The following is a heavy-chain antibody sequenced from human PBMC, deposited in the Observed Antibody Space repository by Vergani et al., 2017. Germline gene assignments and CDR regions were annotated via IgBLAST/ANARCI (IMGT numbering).Heavy chain of an antibody. V-gene: IGHV3-23*01. Sequence: EVRFSQSEGDVVQPRGSLRLSCVASGSTFSSHAMSCDRQGHGQGLEWFSSFTNTGDSTHYADSVKGRFTISRDNSKNTLYLQMNSLRVEDTAVYYCGRESDNYNWGKGTLVTVSS. J-gene: IGHJ4*02. D-gene: IGHD5-24*01. CDR3: GRESDNYN. CDR2: FTNTGDST. CDR1: GSTFSSHA.